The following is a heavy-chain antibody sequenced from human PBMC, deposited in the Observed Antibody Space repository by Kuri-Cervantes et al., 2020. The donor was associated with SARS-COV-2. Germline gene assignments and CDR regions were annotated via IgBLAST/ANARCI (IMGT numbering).Heavy chain of an antibody. CDR3: ARDLSGYYDFWSGYFTPPYYYYYGMDV. J-gene: IGHJ6*02. CDR1: GFTFSSYG. V-gene: IGHV3-33*01. D-gene: IGHD3-3*01. Sequence: GESLKISCAAPGFTFSSYGMHWVRQAPGKGLEWVAVIWYDGSNKYYADSVKGRFTISRDNSKNTLYLQMNSLRAEDTAVYCCARDLSGYYDFWSGYFTPPYYYYYGMDVWGQGTTVTVSS. CDR2: IWYDGSNK.